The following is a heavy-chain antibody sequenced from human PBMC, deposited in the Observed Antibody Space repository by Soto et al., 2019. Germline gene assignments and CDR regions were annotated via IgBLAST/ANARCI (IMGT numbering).Heavy chain of an antibody. CDR1: GTSISSYY. CDR3: ARYNSYAIDY. J-gene: IGHJ4*02. V-gene: IGHV4-59*01. CDR2: IHYSGTT. D-gene: IGHD2-8*01. Sequence: VQLQESGPGLVKPSATLSLTCTVSGTSISSYYWSWIRQPPGKGLEWIANIHYSGTTNYNPSLASRVTLSVDTYKNQCSLKMTSVTAADRAMYFCARYNSYAIDYWGRGTLVTVSS.